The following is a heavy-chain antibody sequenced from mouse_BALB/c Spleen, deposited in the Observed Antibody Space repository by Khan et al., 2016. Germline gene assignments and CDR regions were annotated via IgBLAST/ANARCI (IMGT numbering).Heavy chain of an antibody. CDR2: INYGGST. Sequence: EVQLQESGPGLVKPSQSLSLTCTVTGYSITSDYARNWIRQFPGNKLEWMGNINYGGSTSYNQSLKSRISITRDTSTNQFFLQFNSVTTEDTATYYCASYDYEGYFDVWGAGTTVPVSS. J-gene: IGHJ1*01. CDR3: ASYDYEGYFDV. CDR1: GYSITSDYA. D-gene: IGHD2-4*01. V-gene: IGHV3-2*02.